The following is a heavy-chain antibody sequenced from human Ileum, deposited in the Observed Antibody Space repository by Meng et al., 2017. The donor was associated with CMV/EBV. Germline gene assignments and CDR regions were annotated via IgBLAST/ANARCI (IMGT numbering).Heavy chain of an antibody. V-gene: IGHV3-20*04. CDR3: AKVGYCSTSSCSSPDYQYGKDV. J-gene: IGHJ6*01. Sequence: GESLKISCAASGFTFDDYGMSWVRQRPGKGLEWVSGLNWNGDNPGYADSVKGRFIVSRVNAKNTLYLQMNSLRPEDTAVYYCAKVGYCSTSSCSSPDYQYGKDVCGQAITTVSS. CDR1: GFTFDDYG. D-gene: IGHD2-2*03. CDR2: LNWNGDNP.